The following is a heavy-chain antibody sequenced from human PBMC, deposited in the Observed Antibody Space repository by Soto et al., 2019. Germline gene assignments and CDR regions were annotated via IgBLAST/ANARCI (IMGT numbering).Heavy chain of an antibody. CDR1: GGSISSGVYW. Sequence: SETLSLTCTVSGGSISSGVYWFSWIRQPPGKGLEWTGYIYYSGLHNYNPSFKSRVTISVDTSKKQFSLNLDPVTAADTAVYYCARDEGAHGVPFRNFDLWGRGTLVNVSS. D-gene: IGHD2-8*01. V-gene: IGHV4-30-4*01. J-gene: IGHJ2*01. CDR2: IYYSGLH. CDR3: ARDEGAHGVPFRNFDL.